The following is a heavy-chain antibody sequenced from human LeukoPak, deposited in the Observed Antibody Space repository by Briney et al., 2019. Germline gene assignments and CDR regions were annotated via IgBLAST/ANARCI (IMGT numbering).Heavy chain of an antibody. CDR2: INPSDDST. CDR3: ARRRVGYCSGGSCSYYFDY. J-gene: IGHJ4*02. Sequence: ASVKVSCKASGYTFNSSYMHWVRQAPGQGLEWMGIINPSDDSTRYAQKFQGRVTMTRNTSISTAYMELSSLRSEDTAVYYCARRRVGYCSGGSCSYYFDYWGQGTLVTVSS. V-gene: IGHV1-46*02. CDR1: GYTFNSSY. D-gene: IGHD2-15*01.